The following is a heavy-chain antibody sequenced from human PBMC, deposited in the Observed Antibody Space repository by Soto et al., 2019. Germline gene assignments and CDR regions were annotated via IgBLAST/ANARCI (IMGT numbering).Heavy chain of an antibody. CDR1: GGYISSYY. CDR3: ARAAARGDYYYGLDV. V-gene: IGHV4-59*01. Sequence: SETLSLTCTVSGGYISSYYWSWIRQPPGKGLEWIGYIYYSGSTSGSTNYNPSLKSRVTISVDTSKNQLSLKLSSVTAADTAVYYCARAAARGDYYYGLDVWGQGTTVTVSS. D-gene: IGHD5-18*01. CDR2: IYYSGSTSGST. J-gene: IGHJ6*02.